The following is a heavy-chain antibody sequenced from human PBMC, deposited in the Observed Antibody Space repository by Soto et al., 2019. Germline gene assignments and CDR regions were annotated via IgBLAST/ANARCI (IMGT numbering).Heavy chain of an antibody. CDR1: GDSVSSISAA. CDR3: AGALTLPYYFDY. J-gene: IGHJ4*02. CDR2: AYYRSKWYT. Sequence: SQTLSLTCVISGDSVSSISAAWNWIRQSPSRGLEWLGRAYYRSKWYTDYAVPVKSRIAINPDSSKNQFSLQLNSLTPEDTAVYYCAGALTLPYYFDYWGQGTLVTVSS. V-gene: IGHV6-1*01.